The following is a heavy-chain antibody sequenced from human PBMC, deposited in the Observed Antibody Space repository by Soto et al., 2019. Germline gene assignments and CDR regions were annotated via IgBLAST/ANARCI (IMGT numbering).Heavy chain of an antibody. J-gene: IGHJ6*02. CDR2: IYSGGST. V-gene: IGHV3-53*02. Sequence: EVQQVETGGGLIQPGGSLRLSCAASGFTVSSNYKSWVRQAPGKGLEWVSVIYSGGSTYYADSVKGRFTISRDNSKNTLNLQMNSLRAEDTAGYYCARDLSSSSNYGGYYYYYYGMDVRGQWTTVTVSS. CDR1: GFTVSSNY. D-gene: IGHD1-7*01. CDR3: ARDLSSSSNYGGYYYYYYGMDV.